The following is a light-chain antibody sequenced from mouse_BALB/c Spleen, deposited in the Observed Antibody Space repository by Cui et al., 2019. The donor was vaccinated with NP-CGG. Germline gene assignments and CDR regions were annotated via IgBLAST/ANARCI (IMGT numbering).Light chain of an antibody. CDR2: GTS. V-gene: IGKV4-51*01. J-gene: IGKJ2*01. Sequence: DNVLTQPPAITAASLGEKVTMTSSVNSSVSSCYLHWYHQMSGTSPKLWIYGTSNLASGVPARFSGSGAGISYSLTISSMEAENDATYYCQQWSGYPFTFGGGTKLEIK. CDR3: QQWSGYPFT. CDR1: SSVSSCY.